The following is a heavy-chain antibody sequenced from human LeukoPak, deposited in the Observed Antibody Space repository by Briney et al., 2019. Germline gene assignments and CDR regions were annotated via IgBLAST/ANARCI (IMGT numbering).Heavy chain of an antibody. J-gene: IGHJ4*02. CDR1: GFTFSAYA. Sequence: GGSLRLSCSASGFTFSAYAMYWVRQAPGKGLEYVSGISSNGGSSFYADSVKGRFTISRDNSKNALYLQMSSLRAEDTAVYYCVKITSVTGGDCWGQGTRLTVSS. D-gene: IGHD1-1*01. CDR2: ISSNGGSS. CDR3: VKITSVTGGDC. V-gene: IGHV3-64D*09.